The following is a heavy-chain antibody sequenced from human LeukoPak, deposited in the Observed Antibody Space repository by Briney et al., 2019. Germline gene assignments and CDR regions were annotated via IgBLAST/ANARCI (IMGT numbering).Heavy chain of an antibody. CDR1: GGSISSNSYY. D-gene: IGHD3-22*01. J-gene: IGHJ4*02. V-gene: IGHV4-39*07. CDR3: ARGRSFFGYYDSSGYSRLNDY. Sequence: SETLSLTCAVSGGSISSNSYYWGWIRQPPGKGLEWIGEINHSGSTNYNPSLKSRVTISVDTSKNQFSLKLSSVTAADTAVYYCARGRSFFGYYDSSGYSRLNDYWGQGTLVTVSS. CDR2: INHSGST.